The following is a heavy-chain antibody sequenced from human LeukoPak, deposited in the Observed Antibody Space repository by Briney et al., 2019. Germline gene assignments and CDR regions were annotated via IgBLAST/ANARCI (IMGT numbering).Heavy chain of an antibody. J-gene: IGHJ4*02. CDR1: GYTLTELS. D-gene: IGHD1-26*01. Sequence: GASVKVSCKVSGYTLTELSMHWVRQAPGKGLEWMGGFDPEDGETIYAQKFQGRVTITRDTSASTAYMELSSLRSEDTAVYYCARADSGSHWGQGTLVTVSS. CDR2: FDPEDGET. V-gene: IGHV1-24*01. CDR3: ARADSGSH.